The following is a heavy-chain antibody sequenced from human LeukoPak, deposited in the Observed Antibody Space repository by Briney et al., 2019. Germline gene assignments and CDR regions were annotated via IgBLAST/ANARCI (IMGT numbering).Heavy chain of an antibody. D-gene: IGHD6-19*01. CDR2: IKSKTDGGTT. CDR3: TTASTAVALRRVY. Sequence: GGSLRLSCAASGFTFSNAWMSWVRQAPGKGLEWVGRIKSKTDGGTTDYAAPVKGRFTISRDDSKNTLYLQMNSLKTEDTAVYYCTTASTAVALRRVYWGQGTLVTVSS. V-gene: IGHV3-15*01. CDR1: GFTFSNAW. J-gene: IGHJ4*02.